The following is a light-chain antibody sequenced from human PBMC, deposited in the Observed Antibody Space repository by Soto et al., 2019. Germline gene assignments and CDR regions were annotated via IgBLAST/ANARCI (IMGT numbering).Light chain of an antibody. J-gene: IGKJ1*01. CDR2: DAS. CDR1: QSVSSY. V-gene: IGKV3-11*01. Sequence: EIVLTQSPATLSLSPGERATLSCRDSQSVSSYFAWYQQKPGQAPRLLINDASNRATGIPARFSGSGSGTDFTLTISSLEPEDFAVYYCQQRGNWPLTFGQGTKVEIK. CDR3: QQRGNWPLT.